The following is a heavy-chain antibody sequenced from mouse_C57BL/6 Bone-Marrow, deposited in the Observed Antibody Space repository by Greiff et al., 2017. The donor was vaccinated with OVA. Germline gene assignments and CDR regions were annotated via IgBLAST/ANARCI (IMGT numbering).Heavy chain of an antibody. CDR3: ALSVAY. CDR1: GYSITSGYY. Sequence: ESGPGLVKPSQSLSLTCSVTGYSITSGYYWNWLRQFPGNKLAWLGYISYDGSNNYNPSLNNRISITLDTSKNQLFLKMNAVTTEDTATYYCALSVAYWGQGTLVTVSA. J-gene: IGHJ3*01. CDR2: ISYDGSN. V-gene: IGHV3-6*01. D-gene: IGHD2-3*01.